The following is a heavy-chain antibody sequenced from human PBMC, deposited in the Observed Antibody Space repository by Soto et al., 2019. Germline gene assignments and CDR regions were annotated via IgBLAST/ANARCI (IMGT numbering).Heavy chain of an antibody. CDR3: ARDPSSGGDWPGPCFDY. CDR2: ISYSGST. CDR1: GGSISSTDYY. V-gene: IGHV4-30-4*01. D-gene: IGHD2-21*01. J-gene: IGHJ4*02. Sequence: PSETLSLTCTVSGGSISSTDYYWSWIRQPPGKGPECIGYISYSGSTNYNPSLKSRVTISLDTSKNQFSLKLSSVTAADTAVYYCARDPSSGGDWPGPCFDYWGQGTLVTVSS.